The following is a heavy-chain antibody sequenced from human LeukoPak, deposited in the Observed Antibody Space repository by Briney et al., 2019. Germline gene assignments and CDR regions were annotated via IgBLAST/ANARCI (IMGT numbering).Heavy chain of an antibody. CDR1: GYTFTSYG. Sequence: GASVKVSCKASGYTFTSYGISWVRQAPGQGLEWMGWISAYNGNTNYAQKLQGRATMTTDTSTSTAYMELRSLRSDDTAVYYCARSDCSSTSCDGGSFDYWGQGTLVTVSS. J-gene: IGHJ4*02. V-gene: IGHV1-18*01. D-gene: IGHD2-2*01. CDR2: ISAYNGNT. CDR3: ARSDCSSTSCDGGSFDY.